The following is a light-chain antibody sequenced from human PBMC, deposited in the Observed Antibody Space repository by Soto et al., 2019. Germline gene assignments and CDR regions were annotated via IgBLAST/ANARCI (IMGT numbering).Light chain of an antibody. CDR1: QSISSW. CDR2: KAS. J-gene: IGKJ2*01. V-gene: IGKV1-5*03. CDR3: QQYNSYPYT. Sequence: DIQMTQSPSTLSASVGDRVTITCRASQSISSWLAWYQQKPGKAPKLLIYKASSVESGVPSRFSGSGSGTEFTRTISSLQPDDFATYYCQQYNSYPYTFGQGTKLEIK.